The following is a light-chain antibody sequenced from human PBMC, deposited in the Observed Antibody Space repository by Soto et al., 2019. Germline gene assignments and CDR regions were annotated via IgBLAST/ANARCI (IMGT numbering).Light chain of an antibody. V-gene: IGLV2-8*01. Sequence: QSALTQPPSASGSPGQSVTISCTGTSSYVGGYNYVSWYQQHPGKAPKLMIYEVSKRPSGVPDRFSGSKSGNTASLTVSGLQAEDEADYYFSSYAGSNIYVFGTGTKVTVL. CDR2: EVS. CDR1: SSYVGGYNY. J-gene: IGLJ1*01. CDR3: SSYAGSNIYV.